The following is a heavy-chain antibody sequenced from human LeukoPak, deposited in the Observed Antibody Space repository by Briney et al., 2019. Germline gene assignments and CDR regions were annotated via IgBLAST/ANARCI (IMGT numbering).Heavy chain of an antibody. Sequence: GGSLRLSCAASGFTFSNYWMHWVRQAPGKGLVWVSRINSDGSSTSYADSVKGRFHLSRDNAKNKLSLQMNSVRAEDSAVCYCARVSSGSYFGYYYYYMDVWGKGTTVTVSS. V-gene: IGHV3-74*01. CDR1: GFTFSNYW. CDR3: ARVSSGSYFGYYYYYMDV. J-gene: IGHJ6*03. CDR2: INSDGSST. D-gene: IGHD1-26*01.